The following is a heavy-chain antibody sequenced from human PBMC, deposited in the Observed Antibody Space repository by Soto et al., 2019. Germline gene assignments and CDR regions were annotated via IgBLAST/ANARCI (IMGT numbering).Heavy chain of an antibody. CDR3: ASERADGGKIY. J-gene: IGHJ4*02. CDR2: IYYSGNT. V-gene: IGHV4-30-4*01. CDR1: GGSISSGDYY. Sequence: PSETLSLTCTVSGGSISSGDYYWSWIRQPPGKGLEWIGYIYYSGNTYYNPSLKSRVTISVDTSKNQFSLKLSSVTAADTAVYYCASERADGGKIYWGQGTLVTVAS. D-gene: IGHD2-15*01.